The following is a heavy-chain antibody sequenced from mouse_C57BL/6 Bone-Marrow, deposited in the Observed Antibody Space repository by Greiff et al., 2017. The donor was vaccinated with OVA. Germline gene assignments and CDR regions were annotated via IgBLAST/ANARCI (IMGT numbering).Heavy chain of an antibody. D-gene: IGHD1-1*01. V-gene: IGHV1-55*01. CDR3: ARWGVLYGSSYDWYFDV. J-gene: IGHJ1*03. CDR2: IYPGSGST. Sequence: QVQLQQPGAELVKPGASVKMSCKASGYTFTSYWITWVKQRPGQGLEWIGDIYPGSGSTNYNEKFKSKATLTVATSSSTAYMQLSSLTSEDSAVYYCARWGVLYGSSYDWYFDVGGTGTTVTVSS. CDR1: GYTFTSYW.